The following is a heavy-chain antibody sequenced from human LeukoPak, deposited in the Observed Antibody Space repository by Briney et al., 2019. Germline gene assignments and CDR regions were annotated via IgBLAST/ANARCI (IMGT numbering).Heavy chain of an antibody. CDR3: AKDYDSSGYYYFPPGY. J-gene: IGHJ4*02. CDR2: ISYDGSNK. D-gene: IGHD3-22*01. V-gene: IGHV3-30-3*02. CDR1: GFTFSGYP. Sequence: PGGSLRLSCAASGFTFSGYPIHWVRQAPGKGLEWVTVISYDGSNKYYADSVKGRFTISRDNSKNTLYLQMNSLRAEDTAVYYCAKDYDSSGYYYFPPGYWGQGTLVTVSS.